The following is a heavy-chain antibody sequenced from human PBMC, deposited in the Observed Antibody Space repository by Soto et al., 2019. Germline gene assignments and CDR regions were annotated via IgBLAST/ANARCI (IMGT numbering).Heavy chain of an antibody. J-gene: IGHJ5*02. D-gene: IGHD2-2*01. CDR2: IYYSGSI. CDR3: ASHVVGVPSAIADPSWFDP. Sequence: SETLSLTCTVSGASISSSSSNYYWGWIRQPPGKGLEWIGSIYYSGSIYYGPSLKSRVTMSVDTSKSQFSLNLNSVTAADTAVYYCASHVVGVPSAIADPSWFDPWGQGTLVTVSS. V-gene: IGHV4-39*01. CDR1: GASISSSSSNYY.